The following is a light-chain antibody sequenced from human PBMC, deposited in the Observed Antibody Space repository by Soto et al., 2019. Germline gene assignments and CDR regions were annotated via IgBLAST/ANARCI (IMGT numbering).Light chain of an antibody. V-gene: IGKV3-20*01. CDR1: QSVSSSY. CDR3: QQYGSSPRYT. Sequence: EIVLTQSPGTLSLSPGERDTLSCRASQSVSSSYLAWYQQKPGQAPRLLIYGASSRATGIPDRFSGSGSGTDFPLTISRLAPEEFAVYYCQQYGSSPRYTFGQGTKLEIK. J-gene: IGKJ2*01. CDR2: GAS.